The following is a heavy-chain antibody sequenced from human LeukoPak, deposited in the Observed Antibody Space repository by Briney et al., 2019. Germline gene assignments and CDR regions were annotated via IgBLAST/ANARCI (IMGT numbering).Heavy chain of an antibody. CDR1: GFTFSTYG. J-gene: IGHJ5*02. D-gene: IGHD2/OR15-2a*01. V-gene: IGHV3-33*01. Sequence: GGSLRLSCAASGFTFSTYGMHWVRQAPGKGLEWVATIGSDGRYKYSADSVRGRFTISRDNSKNTLELHMNSLSTEDTAVYYCAGDRVLSDNRWSLDPWGQGTLVTVSS. CDR2: IGSDGRYK. CDR3: AGDRVLSDNRWSLDP.